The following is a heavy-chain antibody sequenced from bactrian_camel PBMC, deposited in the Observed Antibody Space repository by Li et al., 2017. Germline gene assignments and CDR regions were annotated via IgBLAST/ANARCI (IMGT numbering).Heavy chain of an antibody. CDR3: AKEDPDAGRAV. Sequence: VQLVESGGGLVQPGGSLRLSCAASGFTLSNYGMSWVRQNPGKGLEWVSGINSDGSNAYYPDSLKGRFTISRDNAKNTVSLQLNSLKTEDMAMYYCAKEDPDAGRAVWGQGTQVTVS. J-gene: IGHJ4*01. D-gene: IGHD6*01. CDR2: INSDGSNA. CDR1: GFTLSNYG. V-gene: IGHV3S40*01.